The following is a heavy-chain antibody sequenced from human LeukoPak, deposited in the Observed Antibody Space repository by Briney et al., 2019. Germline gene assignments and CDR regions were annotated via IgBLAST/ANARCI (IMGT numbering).Heavy chain of an antibody. CDR2: INTSGTT. V-gene: IGHV4-4*07. J-gene: IGHJ4*02. D-gene: IGHD5-12*01. CDR1: SGSISDYC. CDR3: ARGSGYSRFDY. Sequence: PSETLSLTCTVSSGSISDYCWSWIRQPAGKGLEWIGRINTSGTTNYNPSLKSRVTISVDKSKNQVSLRLNSVTAADTAVYYCARGSGYSRFDYWGQGTLVTVSS.